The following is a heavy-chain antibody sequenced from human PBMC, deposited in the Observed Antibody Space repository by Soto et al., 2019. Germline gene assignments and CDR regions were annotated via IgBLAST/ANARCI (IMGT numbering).Heavy chain of an antibody. CDR1: GYSFTSYW. J-gene: IGHJ3*02. CDR2: IYPGDSDT. D-gene: IGHD2-15*01. Sequence: PGESLKISCKGSGYSFTSYWIGWVRQMPGKGLEWMGIIYPGDSDTRYSPSFQGQVTISADKSISTAYLQWSSLKASDTAMYYCPRSITMCLGYCSGGSCYPRWCAFDIWGQGTMVTVSS. CDR3: PRSITMCLGYCSGGSCYPRWCAFDI. V-gene: IGHV5-51*01.